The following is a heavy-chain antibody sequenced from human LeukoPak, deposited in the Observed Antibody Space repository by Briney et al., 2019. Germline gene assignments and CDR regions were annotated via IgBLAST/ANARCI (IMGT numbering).Heavy chain of an antibody. CDR1: GGTFSSYA. Sequence: SVKVSCKASGGTFSSYATSWVRQAPGQGLEWMGRIIPIFGTASYAQKFQGRVTITTDESTSTAYMELSSLRSEDTAVYYCARHEDILRNNYFDYWGQGTLVTVSS. V-gene: IGHV1-69*05. CDR2: IIPIFGTA. D-gene: IGHD2-15*01. CDR3: ARHEDILRNNYFDY. J-gene: IGHJ4*02.